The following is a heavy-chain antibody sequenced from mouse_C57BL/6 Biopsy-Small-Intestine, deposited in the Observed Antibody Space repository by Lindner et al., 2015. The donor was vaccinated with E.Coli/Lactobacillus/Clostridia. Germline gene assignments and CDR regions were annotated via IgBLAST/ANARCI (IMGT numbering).Heavy chain of an antibody. D-gene: IGHD2-10*02. CDR1: GFTFSDYG. CDR2: ISSGSSTI. CDR3: ARQGYGNSFAY. Sequence: VQLQESGGGLVKPGGSLKLSCAASGFTFSDYGMHWVRQAPEKGLEWVAYISSGSSTIYYADTVKGRFTISRDNAKNTLFLQMTSLRSEDTAMYYCARQGYGNSFAYWGQGTLVTVSA. J-gene: IGHJ3*01. V-gene: IGHV5-17*01.